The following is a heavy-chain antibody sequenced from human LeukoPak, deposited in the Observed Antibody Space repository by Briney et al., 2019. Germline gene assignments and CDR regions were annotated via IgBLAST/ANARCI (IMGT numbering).Heavy chain of an antibody. CDR2: IYTGGTT. CDR1: GFSVGGTH. J-gene: IGHJ4*02. V-gene: IGHV3-53*01. D-gene: IGHD1-1*01. CDR3: ARDTATTGGGLDS. Sequence: GGSLRLSCTISGFSVGGTHMSWVRQAPGKGLEWVSAIYTGGTTYYADSVQGRFTVSRDNSKNILYLHMNNLRAEDTAVYYCARDTATTGGGLDSWGQGTLVSVSS.